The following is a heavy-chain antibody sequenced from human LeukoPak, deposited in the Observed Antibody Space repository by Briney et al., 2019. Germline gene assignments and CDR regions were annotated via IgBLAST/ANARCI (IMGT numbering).Heavy chain of an antibody. Sequence: GGSLRLSRAASGFTVSSNYMTWVRQAPGKGLEWVAVISYDGSNKYYADSVKGRFTISRDNSKNTLYLQMNSLRAEDTAVYYCAKDRVVATAYEFDYWGQGTLVTVSS. V-gene: IGHV3-30*18. D-gene: IGHD5-12*01. CDR2: ISYDGSNK. J-gene: IGHJ4*02. CDR1: GFTVSSNY. CDR3: AKDRVVATAYEFDY.